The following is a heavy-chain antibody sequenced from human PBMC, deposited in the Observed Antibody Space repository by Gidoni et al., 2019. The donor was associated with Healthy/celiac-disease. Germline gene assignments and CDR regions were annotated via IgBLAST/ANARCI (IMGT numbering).Heavy chain of an antibody. CDR3: AKDRGQWLVRGIFDY. D-gene: IGHD6-19*01. V-gene: IGHV3-9*01. Sequence: EVQLVESGGGLVQPGRSRRLSCAPSGLTVDSYAMQWVRHAPGKGLEWVSGFSWNSGSIGYADSVKGRFTISRDNAKNSLYLQMNSLRAEDTALYYCAKDRGQWLVRGIFDYWGQGTLVTVSS. J-gene: IGHJ4*02. CDR2: FSWNSGSI. CDR1: GLTVDSYA.